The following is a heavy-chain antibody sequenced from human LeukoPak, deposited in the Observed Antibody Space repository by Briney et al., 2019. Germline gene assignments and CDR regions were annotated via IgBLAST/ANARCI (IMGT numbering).Heavy chain of an antibody. CDR3: ARPKCGSRGSCYQGDFDY. CDR2: LNPSGGST. D-gene: IGHD2-15*01. J-gene: IGHJ4*02. CDR1: GYTFTNYF. Sequence: ASVKVSCKASGYTFTNYFIHWVRQAPGQGLEWMGILNPSGGSTSFAQKFQGRVTMTRDTSTSTVYMEVSSLRSEDTAVYYCARPKCGSRGSCYQGDFDYWGQGTLVTVSS. V-gene: IGHV1-46*01.